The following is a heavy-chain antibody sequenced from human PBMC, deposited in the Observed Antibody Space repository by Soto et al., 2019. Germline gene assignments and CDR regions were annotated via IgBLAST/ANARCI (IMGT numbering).Heavy chain of an antibody. CDR3: AREGGVVVVPAAMMGTNWFDP. D-gene: IGHD2-2*01. CDR2: INHSGST. CDR1: GGSFSGYY. J-gene: IGHJ5*02. V-gene: IGHV4-34*01. Sequence: SETLSLTCAVYGGSFSGYYWSWIRQPPGKGLEWIGEINHSGSTNYNPSLKSRVTISVDTSKNQFSLKLSSVTAADTAVYYCAREGGVVVVPAAMMGTNWFDPWGQGTLVTVSS.